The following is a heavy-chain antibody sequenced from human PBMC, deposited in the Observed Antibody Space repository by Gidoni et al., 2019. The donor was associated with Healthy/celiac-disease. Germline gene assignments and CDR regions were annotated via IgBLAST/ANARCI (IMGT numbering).Heavy chain of an antibody. CDR1: GFTFSSYD. CDR2: IGTAGDT. V-gene: IGHV3-13*01. D-gene: IGHD3-22*01. CDR3: ARGDSSGYYYFDY. J-gene: IGHJ4*02. Sequence: EVQLVESGGGLVQPGGSLRLSCAASGFTFSSYDMHWVRQATGKGLEWVSAIGTAGDTYYPGSVKGRFTISRENAKNSLYLQMNSLRAGDTAVYYCARGDSSGYYYFDYWGQGTLVTVSS.